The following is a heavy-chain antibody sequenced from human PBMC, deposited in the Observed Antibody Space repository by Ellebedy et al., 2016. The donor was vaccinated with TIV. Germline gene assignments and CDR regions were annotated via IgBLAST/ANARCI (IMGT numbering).Heavy chain of an antibody. Sequence: MPSETLSLTCTVSGGSISSSSYYWGWIRQPPGKGLEWIGSIYYSGSTYYNPSLKSRVTISVDTSKNQFSLKLSSVTAADTAVYYCARMGSGGDICDAFDIWGQGTMVTVSS. V-gene: IGHV4-39*01. J-gene: IGHJ3*02. CDR3: ARMGSGGDICDAFDI. D-gene: IGHD2-15*01. CDR2: IYYSGST. CDR1: GGSISSSSYY.